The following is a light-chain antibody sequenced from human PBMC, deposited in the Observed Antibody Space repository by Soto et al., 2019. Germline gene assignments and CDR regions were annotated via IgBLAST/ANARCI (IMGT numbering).Light chain of an antibody. CDR2: GAS. CDR3: QQYKDWPPYT. CDR1: QRISSN. J-gene: IGKJ2*01. Sequence: EILMTQSQATLSFSPGERATLSCRASQRISSNVSWYQQKPRQAPRLLIYGASTRATGVPARFSGGGSGTEFTLTISSLQSEDFAVYFCQQYKDWPPYTFGQGTKLEIK. V-gene: IGKV3-15*01.